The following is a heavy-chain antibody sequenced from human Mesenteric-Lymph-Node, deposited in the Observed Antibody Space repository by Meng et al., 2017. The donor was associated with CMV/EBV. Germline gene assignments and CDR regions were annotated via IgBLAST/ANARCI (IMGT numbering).Heavy chain of an antibody. CDR2: ISYSGST. Sequence: GSLRLSCTVSGGPISTNNYYWGWIRQPPGKGLEWIGSISYSGSTYYNPSLKSRVTISVDTSKNQFSLKLSSVTAAHTAVYYCVRDNFGIAATGDYWGQGTLVTVSS. V-gene: IGHV4-39*07. CDR3: VRDNFGIAATGDY. J-gene: IGHJ4*02. D-gene: IGHD6-13*01. CDR1: GGPISTNNYY.